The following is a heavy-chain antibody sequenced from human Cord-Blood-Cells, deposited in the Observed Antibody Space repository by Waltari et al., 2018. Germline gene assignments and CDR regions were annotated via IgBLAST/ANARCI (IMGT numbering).Heavy chain of an antibody. J-gene: IGHJ1*01. Sequence: EVQLVESGGGLVKPGGSLRLSCAASGFTFSSYSMNWVRQAPGKGLEWVSSISSSSSYIYYADSVKGRFTISRDNAKNSLYLQMNSLRAEDTAVYYCARAPIQYIAAAGEYFQHWGQGTLVTVSS. V-gene: IGHV3-21*01. CDR2: ISSSSSYI. CDR1: GFTFSSYS. CDR3: ARAPIQYIAAAGEYFQH. D-gene: IGHD6-13*01.